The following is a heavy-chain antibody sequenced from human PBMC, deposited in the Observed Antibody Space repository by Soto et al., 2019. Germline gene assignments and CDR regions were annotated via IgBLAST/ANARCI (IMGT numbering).Heavy chain of an antibody. Sequence: TLSLTCTVSGGSISSGGYYWSWIRQHPGKGLEWIGYIYYSGSTYYNPSLKSRVTISVDTSKNQFSLKLSSVTAADTAVYYCARGGVRTTFRHWGQGTLVTVSS. CDR1: GGSISSGGYY. CDR3: ARGGVRTTFRH. V-gene: IGHV4-31*03. D-gene: IGHD3-10*01. CDR2: IYYSGST. J-gene: IGHJ4*02.